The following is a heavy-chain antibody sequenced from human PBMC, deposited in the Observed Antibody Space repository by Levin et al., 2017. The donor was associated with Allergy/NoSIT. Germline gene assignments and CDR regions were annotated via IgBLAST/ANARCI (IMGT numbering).Heavy chain of an antibody. J-gene: IGHJ4*02. CDR1: GFTLGGYG. Sequence: GGSLRLSCAASGFTLGGYGMHWVRQAPGKGLEWVAFIAYDGSETYYVDSVEGRFTISRDNSQNMLYLQMNSLRPDDTAVYYCAKDRGQRQYCDYWGQGTLVTVSS. CDR2: IAYDGSET. CDR3: AKDRGQRQYCDY. V-gene: IGHV3-30*18.